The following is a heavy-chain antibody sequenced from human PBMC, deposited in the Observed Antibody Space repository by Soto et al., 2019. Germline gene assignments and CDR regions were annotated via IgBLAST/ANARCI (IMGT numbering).Heavy chain of an antibody. CDR2: IWYDGSNK. CDR3: AREGVHDYGDYYAYYYYGMDV. CDR1: GFTFISYG. J-gene: IGHJ6*02. Sequence: QVQLVESGGGVVQPGRSLRLSCAASGFTFISYGMHWVRQAPGKGLEWVAVIWYDGSNKYYADSVKGRFTISRDNSKNTLYLQMNSLRAEDTAVYYCAREGVHDYGDYYAYYYYGMDVWGQGTTVTVSS. D-gene: IGHD4-17*01. V-gene: IGHV3-33*01.